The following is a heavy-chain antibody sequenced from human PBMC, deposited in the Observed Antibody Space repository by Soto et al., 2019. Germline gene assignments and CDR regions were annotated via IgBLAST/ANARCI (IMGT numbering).Heavy chain of an antibody. Sequence: QVQLVQSGAEVKKPGASVKVSCKASGYTFTSYDINWVRQATGQGLEWMGWMNPNSGNTGYAQKFQGRVPMTRNTSISTAYMELSSLRSEDTAVYYCATTRDGYNYRDYWGQGTLVTVSS. CDR2: MNPNSGNT. D-gene: IGHD5-12*01. CDR1: GYTFTSYD. CDR3: ATTRDGYNYRDY. J-gene: IGHJ4*02. V-gene: IGHV1-8*01.